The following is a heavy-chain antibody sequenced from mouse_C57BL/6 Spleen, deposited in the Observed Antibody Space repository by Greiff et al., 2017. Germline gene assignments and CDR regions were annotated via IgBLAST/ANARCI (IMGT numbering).Heavy chain of an antibody. Sequence: VKLQESGPELVKPGASVKISCKASGYAFSSSWMNWVKQRPGKGLEWIGRIYPGDGDTNYNGKFKGKATLTADKSSSTAYMQLSSLTSEDSAVYFCARPHYYGSSWYFDVWGTGTTVTVSS. D-gene: IGHD1-1*01. CDR1: GYAFSSSW. CDR3: ARPHYYGSSWYFDV. CDR2: IYPGDGDT. J-gene: IGHJ1*03. V-gene: IGHV1-82*01.